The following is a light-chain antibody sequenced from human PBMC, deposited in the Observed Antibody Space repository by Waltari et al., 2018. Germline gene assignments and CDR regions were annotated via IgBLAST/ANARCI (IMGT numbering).Light chain of an antibody. CDR3: MQGTHWPYT. CDR1: QGLVSSDGNTF. CDR2: KVS. V-gene: IGKV2-30*01. J-gene: IGKJ2*01. Sequence: DVVMTQSPLSLPVTLGQPASIPCMLSQGLVSSDGNTFLNWFQQRAGQSPRRLIYKVSNRDSGVPDRFSGSGSGTDFTLKISRVEAEDVGVYYCMQGTHWPYTFGQGTKLEIK.